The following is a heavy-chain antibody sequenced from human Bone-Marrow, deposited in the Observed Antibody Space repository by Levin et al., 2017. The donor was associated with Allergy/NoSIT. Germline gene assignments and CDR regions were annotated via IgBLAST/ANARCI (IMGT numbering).Heavy chain of an antibody. CDR1: GFTFDDYA. CDR2: ISWNSGSI. Sequence: GGSLRLSCAASGFTFDDYAMHWVRQAPGKGLEWVSGISWNSGSIGYADSVKGRFTISRDNAKNSLYLQMNSLRAEDTALYYCAKDHSSGWYGWFDPWGQGTLVTVSS. CDR3: AKDHSSGWYGWFDP. D-gene: IGHD6-19*01. J-gene: IGHJ5*02. V-gene: IGHV3-9*01.